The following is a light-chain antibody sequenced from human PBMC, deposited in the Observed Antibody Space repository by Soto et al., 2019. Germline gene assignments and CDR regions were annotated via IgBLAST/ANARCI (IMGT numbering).Light chain of an antibody. Sequence: QSVLAQPPSVSGAPGQRVTISCTGSSSNIGAGYDVHWYQQVPGTAPKLLIFGSINRPSGVPDRFSGSRSGTSASLAITGLQAEDEADYYCSSFTSKSTLIFGGGTKLTVL. CDR2: GSI. V-gene: IGLV1-40*01. CDR3: SSFTSKSTLI. J-gene: IGLJ2*01. CDR1: SSNIGAGYD.